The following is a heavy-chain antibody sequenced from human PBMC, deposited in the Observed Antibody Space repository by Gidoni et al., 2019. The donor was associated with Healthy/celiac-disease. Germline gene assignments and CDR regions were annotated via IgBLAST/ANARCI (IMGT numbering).Heavy chain of an antibody. D-gene: IGHD1-7*01. CDR3: AREGWDWNYERD. CDR1: GGAISSSNW. J-gene: IGHJ4*02. CDR2: IYHSGST. V-gene: IGHV4-4*02. Sequence: QVQLQESGPGLVKPSGTLSLTCAVSGGAISSSNWWSWVRQPPGKGLAWIGEIYHSGSTNYNPSLKSRVTTSVDKSKNQFSLKLSSVTAADTAVYYCAREGWDWNYERDWGQGTLVTVSS.